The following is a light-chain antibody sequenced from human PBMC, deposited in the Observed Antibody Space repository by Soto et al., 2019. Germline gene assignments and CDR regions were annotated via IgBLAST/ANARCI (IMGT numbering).Light chain of an antibody. Sequence: FPGGRVTLSCRASQALNTRLAWYQHKPGQAPRLLIYDASNRATGLPARFSGSGSETDFTLTISSLDPAGTTGYSCLQHSLGTPATLRHRTRQ. CDR1: QALNTR. CDR2: DAS. CDR3: LQHSLGTPAT. V-gene: IGKV3D-11*01. J-gene: IGKJ5*01.